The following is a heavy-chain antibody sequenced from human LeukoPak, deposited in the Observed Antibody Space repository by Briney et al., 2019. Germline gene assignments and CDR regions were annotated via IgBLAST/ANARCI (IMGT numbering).Heavy chain of an antibody. J-gene: IGHJ4*02. CDR3: ARGIWLRHRPSDY. CDR2: INHSGST. D-gene: IGHD5-12*01. Sequence: SETLSLTCAVYGGSFSGYYWSWIRQPPGKGLEWIGEINHSGSTNYNPSLKSRVTISVDTSKNQFSLKLSSVTAADTAVYYCARGIWLRHRPSDYWGQGTLVTVSS. CDR1: GGSFSGYY. V-gene: IGHV4-34*01.